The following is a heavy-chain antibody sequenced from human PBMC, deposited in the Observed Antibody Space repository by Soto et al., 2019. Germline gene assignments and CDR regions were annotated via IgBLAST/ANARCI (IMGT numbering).Heavy chain of an antibody. D-gene: IGHD4-4*01. Sequence: YGGSWVSKDPGKGLEWVSAISGSGGSTYYADSVKGRFTISRDNSKNTLYLQMNSLRAEDTAVYYCARDGEGYRAFAFWGQGTLVTVSS. CDR2: ISGSGGST. CDR3: ARDGEGYRAFAF. J-gene: IGHJ4*02. V-gene: IGHV3-23*01. CDR1: YG.